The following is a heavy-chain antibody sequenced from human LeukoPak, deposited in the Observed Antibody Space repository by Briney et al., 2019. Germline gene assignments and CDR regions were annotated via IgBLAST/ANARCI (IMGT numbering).Heavy chain of an antibody. CDR3: ARGRYSSGWEYY. J-gene: IGHJ4*02. CDR2: IYYSGST. Sequence: PSETLSLTCTVSGGSISSSSYYWGWIRQPPGKGLEWIGSIYYSGSTYYNPSLKSRVTISVDTSKNQFSLKLSSVTAADTAVYYCARGRYSSGWEYYWGQGTLVPSPQ. CDR1: GGSISSSSYY. V-gene: IGHV4-39*07. D-gene: IGHD6-19*01.